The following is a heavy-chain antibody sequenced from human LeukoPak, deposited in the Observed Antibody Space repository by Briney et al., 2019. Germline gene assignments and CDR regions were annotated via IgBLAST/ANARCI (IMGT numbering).Heavy chain of an antibody. J-gene: IGHJ5*02. D-gene: IGHD3-3*01. V-gene: IGHV4-59*01. CDR2: IYYSGST. Sequence: PSETLSLTCAVYGGSFSGYYWSWIRQPPGKGLEWIGYIYYSGSTNYNPSLKSRVTISVDTSKNQFSLKLSSVTAADTAVYYCARVSPSYYDFWSGYPPGWIDPWGQGTLVTVSS. CDR3: ARVSPSYYDFWSGYPPGWIDP. CDR1: GGSFSGYY.